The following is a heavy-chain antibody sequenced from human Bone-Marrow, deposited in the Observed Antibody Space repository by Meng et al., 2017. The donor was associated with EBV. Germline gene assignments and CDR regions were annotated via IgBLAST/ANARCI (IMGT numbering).Heavy chain of an antibody. V-gene: IGHV2-5*02. CDR2: IYWDDDK. CDR3: AHRRDYSYFDY. D-gene: IGHD2-21*01. CDR1: GFSISTPGVG. J-gene: IGHJ4*02. Sequence: QLTLNGFGPTMVKPTQTLTLTGTFSGFSISTPGVGVGWIRQHPGEALEWLAVIYWDDDKRYSPSLKSRLTITKDTSKQQVVLTMTNMDPVDTATYYCAHRRDYSYFDYWGQGTLVTVSS.